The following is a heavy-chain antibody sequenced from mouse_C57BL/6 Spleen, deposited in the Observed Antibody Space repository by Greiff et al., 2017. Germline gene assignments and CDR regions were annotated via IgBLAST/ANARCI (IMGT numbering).Heavy chain of an antibody. CDR3: AKALYYFDY. Sequence: QVQLQQPGAELVKPGASVKLSCKASGYTFTSYWMQWVKQRPGQGLEWIGEIDPSDSYTNYNQKFKGKATLTVDTSSSTAYMQLSSLTSEDSAVYYCAKALYYFDYWGQGTTLTGSS. CDR1: GYTFTSYW. J-gene: IGHJ2*01. V-gene: IGHV1-50*01. CDR2: IDPSDSYT.